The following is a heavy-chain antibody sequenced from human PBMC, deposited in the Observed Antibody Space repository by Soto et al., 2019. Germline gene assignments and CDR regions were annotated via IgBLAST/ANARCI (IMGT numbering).Heavy chain of an antibody. V-gene: IGHV1-24*01. D-gene: IGHD3-10*01. CDR2: FDPEDGET. CDR3: ATRPNYYVSGVYYFDY. Sequence: QVQLVQSGAEVKKPGASVKVSCKISGYTLTELSMHWVRQAPGKGLEWMGGFDPEDGETIYALNFQGRVTMTEDTSPDTAYMELSSLRSEDTAVYYCATRPNYYVSGVYYFDYWGQGTLVTVSS. CDR1: GYTLTELS. J-gene: IGHJ4*02.